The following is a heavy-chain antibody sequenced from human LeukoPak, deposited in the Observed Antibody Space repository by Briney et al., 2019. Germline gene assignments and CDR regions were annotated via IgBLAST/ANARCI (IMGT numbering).Heavy chain of an antibody. V-gene: IGHV4-59*01. Sequence: SETLSLTCTVSGGSISSYYWSWIRQPPGKGLEWIGYIYYSGSTNYNPSLKSRVTISVDTSKNQFSLKLSSVTAADTAVYYCARVLGYGGNSEYYYYYMDVWGKGTTVTISS. D-gene: IGHD4-23*01. CDR2: IYYSGST. CDR1: GGSISSYY. J-gene: IGHJ6*03. CDR3: ARVLGYGGNSEYYYYYMDV.